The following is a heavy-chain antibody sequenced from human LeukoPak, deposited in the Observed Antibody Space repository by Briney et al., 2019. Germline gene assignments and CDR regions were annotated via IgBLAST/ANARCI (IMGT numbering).Heavy chain of an antibody. CDR1: GGSISSGSYY. Sequence: SETLSLTCTVSGGSISSGSYYWSWIRQPAGKGLEWIGRIYTSGSTNYNPSLKSRVTISVDTSKNQFSLKLSSVTAADTAVYYCARQVAGTDYWGQGTLVTVSS. J-gene: IGHJ4*02. V-gene: IGHV4-61*02. CDR2: IYTSGST. D-gene: IGHD6-19*01. CDR3: ARQVAGTDY.